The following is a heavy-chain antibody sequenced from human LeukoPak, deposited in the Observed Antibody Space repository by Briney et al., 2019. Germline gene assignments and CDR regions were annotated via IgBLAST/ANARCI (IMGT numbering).Heavy chain of an antibody. D-gene: IGHD4-11*01. Sequence: GGSLRLSCAASGFTFSSYWMNWARQAPGKGLEWVSVISGSGGSTYYAEFVKGRFTISRDNSRNTLYLQMNSLRAEDTAVYYCAKAHYSEYYFDYWGQGTLVTVSS. CDR1: GFTFSSYW. V-gene: IGHV3-23*01. J-gene: IGHJ4*02. CDR2: ISGSGGST. CDR3: AKAHYSEYYFDY.